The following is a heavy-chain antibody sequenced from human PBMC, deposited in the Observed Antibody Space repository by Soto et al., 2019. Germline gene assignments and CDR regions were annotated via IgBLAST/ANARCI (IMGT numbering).Heavy chain of an antibody. V-gene: IGHV3-33*01. CDR3: ARDPEGYCSGGSCYSFYFDY. D-gene: IGHD2-15*01. CDR1: GFTFSSYG. CDR2: IWYDGSNK. Sequence: GGSLRLSCAASGFTFSSYGMHWVRQAPGKGLEWVAVIWYDGSNKYYADSVKGRFTISRDNSKNTLYLQMNSLRAEDTAVYYCARDPEGYCSGGSCYSFYFDYWGQGTLVTVSS. J-gene: IGHJ4*02.